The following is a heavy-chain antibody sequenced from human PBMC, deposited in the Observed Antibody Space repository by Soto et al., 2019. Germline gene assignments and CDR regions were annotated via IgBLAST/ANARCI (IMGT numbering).Heavy chain of an antibody. Sequence: GGSLRLSCAASGFTFSSYSMNWVRQAPGKGLEWVSSISSSSSYIYYADSVKGRFTISRDNAKNSLYLQMNSLRAEDTAVYYCARDKAGEEYGGNSEGYNWFDPWGQGTLVTVSS. D-gene: IGHD2-21*02. V-gene: IGHV3-21*01. CDR1: GFTFSSYS. CDR2: ISSSSSYI. CDR3: ARDKAGEEYGGNSEGYNWFDP. J-gene: IGHJ5*02.